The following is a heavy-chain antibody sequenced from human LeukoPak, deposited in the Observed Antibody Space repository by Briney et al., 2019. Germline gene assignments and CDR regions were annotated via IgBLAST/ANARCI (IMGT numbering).Heavy chain of an antibody. D-gene: IGHD3-3*01. CDR2: INWNGGST. Sequence: PGGSLRLSCAASGFTFDDYGMSWVRQAPGKGLEWVSGINWNGGSTGYADSVKGRFTTSRDNAKNSLYLQMNSLRAEDTALYYCARDLTIFGVVNSRYFDYWGQGTLVTVSS. CDR3: ARDLTIFGVVNSRYFDY. CDR1: GFTFDDYG. J-gene: IGHJ4*02. V-gene: IGHV3-20*04.